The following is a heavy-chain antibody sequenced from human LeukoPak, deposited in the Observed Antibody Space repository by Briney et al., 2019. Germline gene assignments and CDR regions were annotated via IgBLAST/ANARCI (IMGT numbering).Heavy chain of an antibody. CDR1: GYSIGSHYY. CDR3: ARSGSDGDFDY. Sequence: SETLSLTCTVSGYSIGSHYYWAWIRQPPGRGLEWLGRIYHSGSTYYNPSLKSRVTISVDTSKNQFSLKLSSLTAADTAVFYCARSGSDGDFDYWGQGTLVTVSS. V-gene: IGHV4-38-2*02. J-gene: IGHJ4*02. D-gene: IGHD3-10*01. CDR2: IYHSGST.